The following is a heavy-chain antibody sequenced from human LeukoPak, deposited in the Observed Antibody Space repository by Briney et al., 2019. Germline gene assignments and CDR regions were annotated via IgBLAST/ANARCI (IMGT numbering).Heavy chain of an antibody. J-gene: IGHJ4*02. CDR2: MSGSGGST. V-gene: IGHV3-23*01. CDR3: AKNSYYDNNGY. CDR1: GFTFSSYA. D-gene: IGHD3-22*01. Sequence: PGGSLRLSCAASGFTFSSYAMSSVRQAAGKGLEGVSAMSGSGGSTYYADSVKGRFNISRDNSKNTLYLQMNSLRAEDTAVYYCAKNSYYDNNGYWGQGTLVTVSS.